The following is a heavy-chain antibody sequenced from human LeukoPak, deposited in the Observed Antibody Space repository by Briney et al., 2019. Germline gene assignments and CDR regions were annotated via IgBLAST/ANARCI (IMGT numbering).Heavy chain of an antibody. Sequence: QPGGSLRLSCAASGFTFSSYSMNWVRQAPGKGLEWVSYISSSSSTIYYADSVKGRFTISRDISRNTLNLQMNSLRAEDTAVYYCARDPIPYLVVPGKSDDYWGQGTLVTVSS. CDR3: ARDPIPYLVVPGKSDDY. CDR1: GFTFSSYS. V-gene: IGHV3-48*01. J-gene: IGHJ4*02. CDR2: ISSSSSTI. D-gene: IGHD2-15*01.